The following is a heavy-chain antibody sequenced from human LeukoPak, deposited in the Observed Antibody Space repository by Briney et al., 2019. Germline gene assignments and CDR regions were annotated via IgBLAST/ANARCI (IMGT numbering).Heavy chain of an antibody. CDR1: GGTFSSYA. V-gene: IGHV1-69*05. J-gene: IGHJ4*02. Sequence: SVKVSCKASGGTFSSYAISWVQQAPGQGLEWMGGIIPIFGTANYAQKFQGRVTITTDESTSTAYMELSSLRSEDTAVYYCARDRGGLASARHFDYWGQGTLVTVSS. CDR2: IIPIFGTA. CDR3: ARDRGGLASARHFDY. D-gene: IGHD3-3*02.